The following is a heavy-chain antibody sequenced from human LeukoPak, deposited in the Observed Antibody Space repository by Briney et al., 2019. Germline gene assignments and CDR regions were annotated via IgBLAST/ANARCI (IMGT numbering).Heavy chain of an antibody. V-gene: IGHV3-74*01. CDR2: INSDGSST. J-gene: IGHJ4*02. D-gene: IGHD6-25*01. CDR3: AKLCSGTWLIDY. Sequence: LSGGSLRLSCAASGLTFSHYWMQWVRQAPGKGLVWVSRINSDGSSTTYADSVKGRFTISRDNAKNTLYLQMNSLTAEDTALYYCAKLCSGTWLIDYWGQGTLVTVSS. CDR1: GLTFSHYW.